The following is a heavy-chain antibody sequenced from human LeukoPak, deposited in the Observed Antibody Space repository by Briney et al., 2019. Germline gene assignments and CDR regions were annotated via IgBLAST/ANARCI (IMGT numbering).Heavy chain of an antibody. CDR1: GGTFSSYA. CDR3: ARESGYCSSTSCSHYYYYGMDV. CDR2: IIPILGIA. Sequence: SVKVPCKASGGTFSSYAISWVRQAPGQGLEWMGRIIPILGIANYAQKFQGRVTITADKSTSTAYMELSSLRSEDTAVYYCARESGYCSSTSCSHYYYYGMDVWGQGTTVTVSS. J-gene: IGHJ6*02. V-gene: IGHV1-69*04. D-gene: IGHD2-2*01.